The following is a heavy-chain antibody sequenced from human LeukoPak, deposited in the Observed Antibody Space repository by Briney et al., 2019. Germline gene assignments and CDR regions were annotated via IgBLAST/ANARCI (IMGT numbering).Heavy chain of an antibody. CDR3: ARTLGYCSGGSCFDY. V-gene: IGHV4-34*01. CDR2: INHSGST. Sequence: SETLSLTCAVYGGSFSGYYWSWIRQPPGKGLEWIREINHSGSTNYNPSLKSRVTISVDTSKNQFSLKLSSVTAADTAVYYCARTLGYCSGGSCFDYWGQGTLVTVSS. CDR1: GGSFSGYY. J-gene: IGHJ4*02. D-gene: IGHD2-15*01.